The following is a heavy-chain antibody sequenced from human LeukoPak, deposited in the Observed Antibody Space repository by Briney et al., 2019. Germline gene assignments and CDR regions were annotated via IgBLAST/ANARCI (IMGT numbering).Heavy chain of an antibody. D-gene: IGHD3-22*01. CDR3: ARDPYDSSGYYAVQVDY. CDR2: ISYDGSNK. Sequence: PGGSLRLSCAASGFTFSSYAMHWVRQAPGKGLEWVAVISYDGSNKYYADSVKGRFTISRDNSKNTLYLQVSSLRAEDTAVYYCARDPYDSSGYYAVQVDYWGQGTLVTVSS. J-gene: IGHJ4*02. V-gene: IGHV3-30-3*01. CDR1: GFTFSSYA.